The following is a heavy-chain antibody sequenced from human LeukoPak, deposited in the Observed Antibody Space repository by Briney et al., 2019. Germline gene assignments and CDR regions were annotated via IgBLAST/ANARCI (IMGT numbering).Heavy chain of an antibody. D-gene: IGHD3-3*01. CDR2: IKSKTDGGTT. Sequence: PGGSLRLSRAASGFTFSNAWMSWDRQAPGKGLEWVGRIKSKTDGGTTDYAAPVKGRFTISRDDSKNTLYLQMNSLKTEDTAVYYCTTGGGGFLEWLLGFDYWGQGTLVTVSS. CDR3: TTGGGGFLEWLLGFDY. V-gene: IGHV3-15*01. J-gene: IGHJ4*02. CDR1: GFTFSNAW.